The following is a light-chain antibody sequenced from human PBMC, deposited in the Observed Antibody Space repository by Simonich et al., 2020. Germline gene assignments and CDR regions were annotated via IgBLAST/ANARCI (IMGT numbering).Light chain of an antibody. Sequence: EIVLTQSPATLSLSPGERATLSCRASQSVSSYLAWYQQKPGQAPRILIYDASNRATGIPARFSGSGSGTDFTLTISSLEPEDFAVYYCQQYNNWPRTFGQGTKVEIK. V-gene: IGKV3-11*01. J-gene: IGKJ1*01. CDR1: QSVSSY. CDR2: DAS. CDR3: QQYNNWPRT.